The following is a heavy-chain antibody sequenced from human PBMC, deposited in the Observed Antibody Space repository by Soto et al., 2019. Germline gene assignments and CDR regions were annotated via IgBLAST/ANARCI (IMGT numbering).Heavy chain of an antibody. CDR3: ARDVYSSSSLIPLVSPGY. D-gene: IGHD6-6*01. J-gene: IGHJ4*02. CDR2: ISAYNGNT. V-gene: IGHV1-18*01. Sequence: GASVKVSCKASGYTFTSYGISWVRQAPGQGLEWMGWISAYNGNTNYAQKLQGRVTMTTDTSTSTAYMELRSLRSDDTAVYYCARDVYSSSSLIPLVSPGYWGQGTLVTVSS. CDR1: GYTFTSYG.